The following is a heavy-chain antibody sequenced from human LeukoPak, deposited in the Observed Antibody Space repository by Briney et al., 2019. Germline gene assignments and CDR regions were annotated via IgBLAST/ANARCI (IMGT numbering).Heavy chain of an antibody. CDR3: ASLEEVVPAARWFDP. CDR2: INHSGST. D-gene: IGHD2-2*01. CDR1: GGSFSGYY. J-gene: IGHJ5*02. V-gene: IGHV4-34*01. Sequence: PSETLSLTCAVYGGSFSGYYWSWIRQPPGKGLEWIGEINHSGSTNYNPSLKSRVTISVDTSKNQFSLKLSSVTAADTAVYYCASLEEVVPAARWFDPWGQGTLVTVSS.